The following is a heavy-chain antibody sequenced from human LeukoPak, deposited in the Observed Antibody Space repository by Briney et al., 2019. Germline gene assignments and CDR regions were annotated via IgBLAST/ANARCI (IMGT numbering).Heavy chain of an antibody. D-gene: IGHD6-6*01. Sequence: SGTLSLTCTVSGGSISTYYWSWIRQPPGKGLEWIGYIYNSGSTNYNPSLKSRLTISVDTSKNQFSLKVSSVTAADTAVYYCARHEYTSSFWFDPWGQGTLVTVSS. J-gene: IGHJ5*02. CDR3: ARHEYTSSFWFDP. CDR2: IYNSGST. CDR1: GGSISTYY. V-gene: IGHV4-59*08.